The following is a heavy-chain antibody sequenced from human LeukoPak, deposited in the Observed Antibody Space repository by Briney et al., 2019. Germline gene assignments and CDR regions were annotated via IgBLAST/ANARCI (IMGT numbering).Heavy chain of an antibody. CDR1: GESFDGFY. J-gene: IGHJ5*02. D-gene: IGHD3-9*01. Sequence: SETLSLTCALYGESFDGFYWNWIRQSPGKGLEWIGEINYSGMSDYNPALKSRVAISADSSKRQFSLDLTSVTAADTAVYYCAIRLATSRLATATTWFDPWGQGTLVSVSS. CDR3: AIRLATSRLATATTWFDP. CDR2: INYSGMS. V-gene: IGHV4-34*01.